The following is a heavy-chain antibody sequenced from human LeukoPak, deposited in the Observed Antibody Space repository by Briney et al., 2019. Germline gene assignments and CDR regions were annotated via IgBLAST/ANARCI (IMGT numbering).Heavy chain of an antibody. V-gene: IGHV4-39*07. J-gene: IGHJ4*02. CDR2: IYYSGST. Sequence: SETLSLTCTVSGGSISSSSYYWGWIRQPPGKRLEWIGSIYYSGSTYYNPSLKSRVTISVDTSKNQFSLKLSSVTAADTAVYYCARTRVAVAGTDYFDYWGQGTLVTVSS. D-gene: IGHD6-19*01. CDR1: GGSISSSSYY. CDR3: ARTRVAVAGTDYFDY.